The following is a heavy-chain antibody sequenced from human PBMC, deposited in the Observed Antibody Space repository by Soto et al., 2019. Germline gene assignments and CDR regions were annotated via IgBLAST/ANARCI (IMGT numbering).Heavy chain of an antibody. Sequence: KPXETLSLTCTVSSCSISSYYWSWIRQPPGRGLEWIGHISYSGNTNYNPSLKSRVTLSADTSKNQLSLNLTSATAADTAVYYCARMERSKEGLAVYYYDYWGQGTLVTVSS. CDR1: SCSISSYY. J-gene: IGHJ4*02. V-gene: IGHV4-59*01. D-gene: IGHD3-3*02. CDR2: ISYSGNT. CDR3: ARMERSKEGLAVYYYDY.